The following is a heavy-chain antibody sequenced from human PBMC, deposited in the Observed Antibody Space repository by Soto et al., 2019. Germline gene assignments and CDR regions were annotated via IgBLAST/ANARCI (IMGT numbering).Heavy chain of an antibody. CDR3: ATLGLSRWLQPTGYYYYGMDV. CDR2: IIPIFGTA. CDR1: GGTFSSYA. D-gene: IGHD7-27*01. V-gene: IGHV1-69*12. Sequence: QVQLVQSGAEVKKPGSSVKVSCKASGGTFSSYAISWVRQAPGQGLEWMGGIIPIFGTANYAQKFQGRVTLTADQSTSTAYRALRPLRSEDTAVYYCATLGLSRWLQPTGYYYYGMDVWGQGTTVTVSS. J-gene: IGHJ6*02.